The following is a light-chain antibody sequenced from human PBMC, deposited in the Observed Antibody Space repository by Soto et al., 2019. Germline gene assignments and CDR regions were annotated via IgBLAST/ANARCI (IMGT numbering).Light chain of an antibody. CDR3: IQALHGCT. J-gene: IGKJ1*01. CDR2: LGS. CDR1: QSLLHSNGYNY. V-gene: IGKV2-28*01. Sequence: DIVMPQSPLSLPVTPGEPASISCRSSQSLLHSNGYNYLDWYLQKPGQSPQLLIYLGSNRASGVPDRLSGSGSGTDFTLKISRVEAEDVGVYYCIQALHGCTFGQGTKVQIK.